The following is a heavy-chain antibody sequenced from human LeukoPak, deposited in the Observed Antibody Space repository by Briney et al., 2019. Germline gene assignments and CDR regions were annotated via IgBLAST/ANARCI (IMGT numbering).Heavy chain of an antibody. V-gene: IGHV4-39*07. CDR2: IYYSGST. J-gene: IGHJ4*02. Sequence: KPSETLSLTCTVSGGSISSSSYYWGWIRQPPGKGLEWIGSIYYSGSTYYNPSLKSRVTISVDTSKNQFSLKLSSVTAADTAVYYCARVGLQFGDYWGQGTLVTVSS. D-gene: IGHD4-11*01. CDR3: ARVGLQFGDY. CDR1: GGSISSSSYY.